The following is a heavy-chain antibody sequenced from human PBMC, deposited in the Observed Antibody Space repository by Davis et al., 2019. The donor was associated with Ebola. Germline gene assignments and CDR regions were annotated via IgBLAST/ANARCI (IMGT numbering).Heavy chain of an antibody. CDR3: ARTFIPPDIVVVPAALPFDY. J-gene: IGHJ4*02. CDR2: IDWDDDK. CDR1: GDSIRSSGYY. D-gene: IGHD2-2*01. Sequence: TLSLTCTVSGDSIRSSGYYWTWFRQPPAKALEWLALIDWDDDKYYSTSLKTRLTISKDTSKNQVVLTMTNMDPVDTATYYCARTFIPPDIVVVPAALPFDYWGQGTLVTVSS. V-gene: IGHV2-70*01.